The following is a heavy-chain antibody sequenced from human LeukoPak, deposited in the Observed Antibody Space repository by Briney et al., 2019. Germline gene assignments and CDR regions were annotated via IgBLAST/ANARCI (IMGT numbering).Heavy chain of an antibody. CDR3: ARYQTGTMFAV. D-gene: IGHD1/OR15-1a*01. CDR1: GASLNSDTDY. Sequence: SETLCLTCTVSGASLNSDTDYWGWIRQPPGKGLGWIGTQSHSGSAYYNPSLTSRITMSLDTSENQLSLKLYSVTAADTAIYYCARYQTGTMFAVWGQGTLVTISS. V-gene: IGHV4-39*07. CDR2: QSHSGSA. J-gene: IGHJ4*02.